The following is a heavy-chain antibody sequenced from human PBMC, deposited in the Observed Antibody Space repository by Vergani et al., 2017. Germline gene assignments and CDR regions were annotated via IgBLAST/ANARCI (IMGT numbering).Heavy chain of an antibody. CDR1: ESSFISNE. D-gene: IGHD3-10*01. V-gene: IGHV5-51*01. Sequence: EVMLVQSGAEVKKPGESLKISCKYSESSFISNEIAWVRQMSGRGLQWMGNINPIDSKTTYSPSFQGQAIMSLDKSITTAYLQWRSLKAADTAIYYCTRHXPCGDGACLHFDHWGQGTQVTVSS. CDR2: INPIDSKT. J-gene: IGHJ4*02. CDR3: TRHXPCGDGACLHFDH.